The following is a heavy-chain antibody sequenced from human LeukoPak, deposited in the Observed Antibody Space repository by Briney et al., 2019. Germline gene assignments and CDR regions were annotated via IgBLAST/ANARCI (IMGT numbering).Heavy chain of an antibody. D-gene: IGHD5-18*01. J-gene: IGHJ4*02. CDR3: ARRRDTTIAFDY. CDR2: IYYSGST. V-gene: IGHV4-59*01. Sequence: SETLSLTCTVSGGSISSDYWSWIRLPPGKRLEWIGYIYYSGSTNYNPSLRSRVTISVDTSKNQFSLRLSSVTAADTAVYYCARRRDTTIAFDYWGQGTLVAVSS. CDR1: GGSISSDY.